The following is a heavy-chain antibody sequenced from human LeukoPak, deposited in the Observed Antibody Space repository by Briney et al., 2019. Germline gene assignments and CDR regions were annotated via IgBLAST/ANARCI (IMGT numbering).Heavy chain of an antibody. V-gene: IGHV5-51*01. CDR3: ARGPWTYYYGSGSFDY. D-gene: IGHD3-10*01. J-gene: IGHJ4*02. CDR2: IYPGDSDT. CDR1: GYSFTSYW. Sequence: GESLKISCKGSGYSFTSYWIGWVRQMPGKGLEWMGIIYPGDSDTRYSPSFQGQVTISADKSISTAYLQWSSLKASDTAMYYCARGPWTYYYGSGSFDYWGQGTLVTVSS.